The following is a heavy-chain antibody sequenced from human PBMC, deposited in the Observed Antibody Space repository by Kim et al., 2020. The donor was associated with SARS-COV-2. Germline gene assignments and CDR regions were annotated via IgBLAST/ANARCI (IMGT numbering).Heavy chain of an antibody. Sequence: SETMSLTCAVYGGSFSGYYWSWIRQPPGKGLEWIGEINHSGSTNYNPSLKSRVTISVDTSKNQFSLKLSSVTAADTAVYYCARVPDEVDDILTGIPITDAFDIWGQGTMVTVSS. V-gene: IGHV4-34*01. CDR2: INHSGST. CDR1: GGSFSGYY. J-gene: IGHJ3*02. D-gene: IGHD3-9*01. CDR3: ARVPDEVDDILTGIPITDAFDI.